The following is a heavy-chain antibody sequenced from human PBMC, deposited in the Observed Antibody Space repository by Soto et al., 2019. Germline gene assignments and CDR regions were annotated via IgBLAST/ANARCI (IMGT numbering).Heavy chain of an antibody. CDR1: GFTFRSYA. Sequence: EVQLLESGGGLVQPGGSLRLSCAASGFTFRSYAMSWVRQAPGKGLEWVSAMSGTGDSTYYADSVKGRFTNSRDNSKKSLYLLMNRLRVEDTAKYYCAKGGYSYHSSDADALDIWGRGTMVTVSS. CDR3: AKGGYSYHSSDADALDI. V-gene: IGHV3-23*01. J-gene: IGHJ3*02. CDR2: MSGTGDST. D-gene: IGHD3-22*01.